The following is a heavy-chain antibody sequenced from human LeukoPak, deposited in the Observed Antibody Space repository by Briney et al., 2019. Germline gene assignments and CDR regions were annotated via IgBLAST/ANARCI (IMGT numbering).Heavy chain of an antibody. CDR2: IYYSGST. J-gene: IGHJ5*02. D-gene: IGHD1-26*01. CDR1: GGSISSSGFY. CDR3: ARHEYSGSYYGLSWFDP. Sequence: PSETLSLTCTVSGGSISSSGFYWGWIRQPPGKGLEWIASIYYSGSTYYNPSLKSRVAISVDTSKNQLSLKLSSLTAADTAVYYCARHEYSGSYYGLSWFDPWGQGTLVTVSS. V-gene: IGHV4-39*01.